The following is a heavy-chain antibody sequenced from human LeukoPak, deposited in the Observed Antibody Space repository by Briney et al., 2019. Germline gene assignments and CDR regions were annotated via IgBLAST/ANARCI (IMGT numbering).Heavy chain of an antibody. V-gene: IGHV1-46*01. CDR3: ARATESYGQWLVEGY. D-gene: IGHD6-19*01. Sequence: ASVKVSCKASGYTFTGYLMHWVRQAPGHGLEWMGIINPSGAGTSYAQKFQGRVTMTRDTSTSTVYMELSSLRSEDTAVYYCARATESYGQWLVEGYWGQGTLVTVSS. J-gene: IGHJ4*02. CDR1: GYTFTGYL. CDR2: INPSGAGT.